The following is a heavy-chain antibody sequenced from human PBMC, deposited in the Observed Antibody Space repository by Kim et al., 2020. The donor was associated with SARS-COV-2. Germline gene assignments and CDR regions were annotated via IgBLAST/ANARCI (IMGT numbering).Heavy chain of an antibody. CDR2: ISGSGGST. J-gene: IGHJ4*02. CDR1: GFTFSSYA. D-gene: IGHD1-26*01. V-gene: IGHV3-23*01. CDR3: AKAVIQGFLSGSYIDY. Sequence: GGSLRLSCAASGFTFSSYAMSWVRQAPGKGLEWVSAISGSGGSTYYADSVKGRFTISRDNSKNTLYLQMNSLRAEDTAVYYCAKAVIQGFLSGSYIDYWGQGTLVTVSS.